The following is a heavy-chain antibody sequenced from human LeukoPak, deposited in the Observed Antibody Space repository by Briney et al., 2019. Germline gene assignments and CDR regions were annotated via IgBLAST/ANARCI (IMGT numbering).Heavy chain of an antibody. CDR2: IKQDGSEK. V-gene: IGHV3-7*01. D-gene: IGHD6-19*01. Sequence: GGSLRLSCAASGFSFSSYWMSWVRQAPGKGLEGVANIKQDGSEKYYVDSVKCRFTISRDNARNSLFLQMNSLRAVDTAVYNCTRDIAVAGTLDYWGQGTLSPSPQ. CDR1: GFSFSSYW. J-gene: IGHJ4*02. CDR3: TRDIAVAGTLDY.